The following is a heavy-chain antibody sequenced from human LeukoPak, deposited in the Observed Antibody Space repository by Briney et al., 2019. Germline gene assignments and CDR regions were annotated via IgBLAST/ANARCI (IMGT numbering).Heavy chain of an antibody. CDR1: GGSISSGGYS. D-gene: IGHD5-12*01. V-gene: IGHV4-30-2*01. CDR2: IYHSGST. J-gene: IGHJ6*02. Sequence: SETLSLTCAVSGGSISSGGYSWSWIRQPPGRGLEWIGYIYHSGSTYYNPSLKSRVTISVDRSKNQFSLKLSSVTAADTAVYYCARERSFMGGYDIMDGGMEVWGQGTTVTVSS. CDR3: ARERSFMGGYDIMDGGMEV.